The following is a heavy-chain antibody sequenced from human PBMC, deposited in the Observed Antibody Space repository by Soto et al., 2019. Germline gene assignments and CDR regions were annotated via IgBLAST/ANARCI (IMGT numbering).Heavy chain of an antibody. V-gene: IGHV5-51*01. Sequence: EVQLVQSGAEVKKPGESLKISCKGSGYNFATYWIAWVRQLPGKGPEWMGIIYPGDSDTSYSPSFQGQVTISVDKSISTAYLQWNSLKASDTAVYYCARRGYSYGLDVWGQGTKGTVSS. CDR1: GYNFATYW. J-gene: IGHJ6*02. CDR3: ARRGYSYGLDV. D-gene: IGHD5-18*01. CDR2: IYPGDSDT.